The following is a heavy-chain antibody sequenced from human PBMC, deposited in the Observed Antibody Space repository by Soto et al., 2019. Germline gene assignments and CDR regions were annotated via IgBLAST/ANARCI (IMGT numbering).Heavy chain of an antibody. Sequence: GGSLRLSCVASGFTFSNYAMHWVRQAPGKGLGWVAVISSDGSEKYYLDSVRDRFTISRDNSKNTLYLQMNNLRPEDTAMYYCPNSSTKLTTGFDLWGQGALVTVSS. V-gene: IGHV3-30*18. J-gene: IGHJ4*02. D-gene: IGHD4-17*01. CDR2: ISSDGSEK. CDR3: PNSSTKLTTGFDL. CDR1: GFTFSNYA.